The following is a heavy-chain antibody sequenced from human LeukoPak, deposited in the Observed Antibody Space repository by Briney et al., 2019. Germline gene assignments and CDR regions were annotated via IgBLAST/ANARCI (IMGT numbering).Heavy chain of an antibody. CDR2: INHSGST. Sequence: SETLSLTCAVYGGSFSGYYWSWIRQPPGKGLEWIGEINHSGSTNYNPSLKSRVTISVDTSKNQFSLKLSSVTAADTAVYYCARAETTVTTGFDYWGQGTPVTVSS. CDR1: GGSFSGYY. J-gene: IGHJ4*02. CDR3: ARAETTVTTGFDY. V-gene: IGHV4-34*01. D-gene: IGHD4-17*01.